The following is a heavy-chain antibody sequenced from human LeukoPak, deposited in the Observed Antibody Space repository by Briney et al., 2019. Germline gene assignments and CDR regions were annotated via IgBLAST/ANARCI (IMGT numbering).Heavy chain of an antibody. CDR1: GFTFSSYS. V-gene: IGHV3-21*01. J-gene: IGHJ4*02. CDR3: ARDLFLNDIVVVVAARGLDY. D-gene: IGHD2-15*01. Sequence: TGGSLRLSCAASGFTFSSYSMNWVRQAPGKGLEWVSSISSSSSYIYYADSVKGRFTISRDNAKNSLYLQMNSLRAEDTAVYYCARDLFLNDIVVVVAARGLDYWGQGTLVTVSS. CDR2: ISSSSSYI.